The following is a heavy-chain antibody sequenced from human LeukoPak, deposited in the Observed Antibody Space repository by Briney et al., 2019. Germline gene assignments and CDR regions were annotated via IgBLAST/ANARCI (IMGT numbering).Heavy chain of an antibody. CDR3: AKDIGGLGCLAVAFDI. V-gene: IGHV3-9*01. J-gene: IGHJ3*02. CDR2: ISWNSGSI. Sequence: PGRSLRLSCAASGFTFYDYAMHWVRQAPGKGLEWVSGISWNSGSIGYADSVKGRFTISRDNAKNSLYLQMNSLRAEDTALYYCAKDIGGLGCLAVAFDIWGQGTMVTVSS. CDR1: GFTFYDYA. D-gene: IGHD3-16*01.